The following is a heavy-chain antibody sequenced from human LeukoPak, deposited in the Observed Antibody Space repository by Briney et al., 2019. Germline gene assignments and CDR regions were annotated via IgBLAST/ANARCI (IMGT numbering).Heavy chain of an antibody. Sequence: SETLSLTCAVYGGSFSGYYWSWNRQPPGKGLEWIGEINHSGSTNYNPSLKSRVTISVATSKNQFSLKLSSVTAADTAVYYCARANDEIVELWGQGTLVTVSS. CDR1: GGSFSGYY. D-gene: IGHD3-22*01. J-gene: IGHJ4*02. CDR2: INHSGST. V-gene: IGHV4-34*01. CDR3: ARANDEIVEL.